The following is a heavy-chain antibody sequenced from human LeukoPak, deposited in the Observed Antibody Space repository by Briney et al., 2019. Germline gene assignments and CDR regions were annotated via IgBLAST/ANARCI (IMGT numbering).Heavy chain of an antibody. J-gene: IGHJ6*03. D-gene: IGHD2-2*01. V-gene: IGHV3-74*01. CDR3: ARLPSGFLYYYMDV. CDR1: GFAFSNYW. Sequence: QSGGSLRLSCAASGFAFSNYWLHWVRQAPGKGLVWVSRINSDGSNSIYGDSVRGRFTISRDNAKNSLYLQMNSLRAEDTAVYYCARLPSGFLYYYMDVWGKGTTVTVSS. CDR2: INSDGSNS.